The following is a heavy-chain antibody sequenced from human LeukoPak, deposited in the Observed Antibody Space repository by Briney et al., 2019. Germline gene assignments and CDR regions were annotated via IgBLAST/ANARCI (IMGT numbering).Heavy chain of an antibody. CDR1: GFTFSSYA. V-gene: IGHV3-23*01. J-gene: IGHJ4*02. D-gene: IGHD2-15*01. CDR2: SASGGSS. CDR3: AKALPGSYFDY. Sequence: GGSLRLSCVASGFTFSSYAMNWVRQAPGKGLEWVSTSASGGSSYYADSVRGRFTISRDNSENTLYLQMNSLRAEDTALYCCAKALPGSYFDYWGQGTLVTVSS.